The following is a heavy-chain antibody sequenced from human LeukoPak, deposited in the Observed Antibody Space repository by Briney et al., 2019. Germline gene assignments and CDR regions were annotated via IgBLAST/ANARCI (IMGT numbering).Heavy chain of an antibody. CDR1: GFTFSSYA. V-gene: IGHV3-30*14. CDR2: ISYDGSNK. D-gene: IGHD6-19*01. Sequence: GGSLRLSCAASGFTFSSYAMHWVRQAPGKGLEWVAVISYDGSNKYYADSVKGRFTISRDNSKNNLYLQMNSLRAEDTAVYYCARDARIAVAVGDFWGQGTLVTVSS. CDR3: ARDARIAVAVGDF. J-gene: IGHJ4*02.